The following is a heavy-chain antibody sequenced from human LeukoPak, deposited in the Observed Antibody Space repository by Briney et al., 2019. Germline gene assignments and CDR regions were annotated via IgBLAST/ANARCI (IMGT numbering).Heavy chain of an antibody. CDR1: GGSISSYY. V-gene: IGHV4-59*01. D-gene: IGHD1-26*01. CDR3: ARDSGVGAFDFDY. Sequence: SETLSLTCTVSGGSISSYYWSWIRQPPGKGLEYIGYIYYSGSANYNPSLKGRVTISVDTSKNQFSLKLSSVTAADTAVYYCARDSGVGAFDFDYWGQGTLVTVSS. CDR2: IYYSGSA. J-gene: IGHJ4*02.